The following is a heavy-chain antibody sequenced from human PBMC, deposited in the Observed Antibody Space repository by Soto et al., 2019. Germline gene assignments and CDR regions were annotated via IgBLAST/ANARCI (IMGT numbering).Heavy chain of an antibody. V-gene: IGHV4-30-2*01. J-gene: IGHJ4*02. Sequence: PSETLSLTCAASGGSIDSGAFSLSWFRQPPGQGLEWIGYVTHSGTAYSIPSLNGRLTLSVDSSQTQFSLKLTSLTAADSAFDYCARIHWAQSSCDYWGRGILGTVAS. CDR3: ARIHWAQSSCDY. D-gene: IGHD6-19*01. CDR1: GGSIDSGAFS. CDR2: VTHSGTA.